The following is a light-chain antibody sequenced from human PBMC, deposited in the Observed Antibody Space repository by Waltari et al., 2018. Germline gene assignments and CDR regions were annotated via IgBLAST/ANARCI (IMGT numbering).Light chain of an antibody. V-gene: IGLV2-14*03. CDR2: DVS. Sequence: QSVVTQPDFVSGSPGQSITISCTVPPTDMKTYNLVSWYQKYPGKAPRLIIYDVSARPSGISSRFSGSKSGNTASLTISGLQAEDEADYYRSSFASTTTVFGGGTKVTVL. CDR3: SSFASTTTV. CDR1: PTDMKTYNL. J-gene: IGLJ3*02.